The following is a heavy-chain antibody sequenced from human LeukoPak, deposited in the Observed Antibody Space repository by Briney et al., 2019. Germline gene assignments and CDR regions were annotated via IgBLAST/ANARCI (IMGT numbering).Heavy chain of an antibody. V-gene: IGHV1-18*01. Sequence: ASVTVSCKASGYTFTSYGISWVRQAPGQGLEWMGWISAYNGNTNYAQKLQGRVTMTTDTSTSTAYMELRSLRSDDTAVYYCARLHGGNWNYRSYYYYYMDVWGKGTTVTVSS. D-gene: IGHD1-7*01. J-gene: IGHJ6*03. CDR3: ARLHGGNWNYRSYYYYYMDV. CDR1: GYTFTSYG. CDR2: ISAYNGNT.